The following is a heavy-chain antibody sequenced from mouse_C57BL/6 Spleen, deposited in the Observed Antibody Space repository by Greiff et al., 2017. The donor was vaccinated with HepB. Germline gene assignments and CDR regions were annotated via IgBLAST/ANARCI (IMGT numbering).Heavy chain of an antibody. Sequence: VMLVESGPGLVAPSQSLSITCTVSGFSLTSYGVSWVRQPPGKGLEWLGVIWGDGSTNYHSALISRLSISKDNSKSQVFVKLNSLQTDDTATYYCAKAGSTMVTSWFAYWGQGTLVTVSA. CDR1: GFSLTSYG. D-gene: IGHD2-2*01. V-gene: IGHV2-3*01. CDR3: AKAGSTMVTSWFAY. J-gene: IGHJ3*01. CDR2: IWGDGST.